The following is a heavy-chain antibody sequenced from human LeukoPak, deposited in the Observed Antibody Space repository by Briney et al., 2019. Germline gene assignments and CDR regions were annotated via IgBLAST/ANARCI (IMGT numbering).Heavy chain of an antibody. J-gene: IGHJ6*02. Sequence: PSETLSLTCTVSGGSISSYYWSWIRQPPGKGLEWIGYIYYSGSTNYNPSLKSRVTISVDTSKNQFSLKLSSVTAADTAVYYCARVHESSWIYYYGMDVWGQGTTVTVSS. CDR2: IYYSGST. D-gene: IGHD6-13*01. V-gene: IGHV4-59*01. CDR1: GGSISSYY. CDR3: ARVHESSWIYYYGMDV.